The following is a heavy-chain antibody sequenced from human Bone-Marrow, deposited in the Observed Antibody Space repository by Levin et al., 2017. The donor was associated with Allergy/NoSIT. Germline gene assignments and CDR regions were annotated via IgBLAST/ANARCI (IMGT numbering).Heavy chain of an antibody. CDR1: GGSFSGYY. CDR3: ASGFCTNGVCYDY. CDR2: INHSGST. V-gene: IGHV4-34*01. J-gene: IGHJ4*02. Sequence: SQTLSLTCAVYGGSFSGYYWSWIRQPPGKGLEWIGEINHSGSTNYNPSLKSRVTISVDTSKNQFSLKLSSVTAADTAVYYCASGFCTNGVCYDYWGQGTLVTVSS. D-gene: IGHD2-8*01.